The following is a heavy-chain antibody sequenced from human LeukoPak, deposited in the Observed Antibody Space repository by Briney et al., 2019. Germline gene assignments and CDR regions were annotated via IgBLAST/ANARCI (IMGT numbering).Heavy chain of an antibody. CDR2: LYSDGST. J-gene: IGHJ3*02. CDR3: ARDDHWGYAFDI. CDR1: GFTFSDYY. D-gene: IGHD3-16*01. Sequence: GGSLRLSCAASGFTFSDYYMSWIRQAPGKGLEWVSVLYSDGSTYHADSVKGRFTISRDNAKNSLYLQMNSLRAEDTAVYYCARDDHWGYAFDIWGQGTMVTVSS. V-gene: IGHV3-66*01.